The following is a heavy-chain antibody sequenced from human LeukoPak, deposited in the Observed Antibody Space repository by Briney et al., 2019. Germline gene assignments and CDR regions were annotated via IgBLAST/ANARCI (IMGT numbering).Heavy chain of an antibody. CDR3: ARVGYSYGRELDY. V-gene: IGHV4-59*01. J-gene: IGHJ4*02. D-gene: IGHD5-18*01. CDR1: GGSISSYY. CDR2: IYYSGST. Sequence: SKTLSLTCTVSGGSISSYYWSWIRQPPGKGLEWIGYIYYSGSTNYNPSLKSRVTISVDTSKNQFSLKLSSVTAADTAVYYCARVGYSYGRELDYWGQGTLVTVSS.